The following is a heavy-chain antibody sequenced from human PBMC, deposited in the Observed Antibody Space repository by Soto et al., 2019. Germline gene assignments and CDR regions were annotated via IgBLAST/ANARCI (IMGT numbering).Heavy chain of an antibody. V-gene: IGHV1-69*13. J-gene: IGHJ5*02. CDR1: GGTFSSYS. D-gene: IGHD2-2*01. CDR2: IIPIFGTA. CDR3: ASSVVVPAAIFPWFDP. Sequence: GASVKVSCKASGGTFSSYSISWVRQAPGQGLEWMGGIIPIFGTANYAQKFQGRFTLTADESTSTAYMELSSLRSEDTAVYYCASSVVVPAAIFPWFDPWGQGTLVTVSS.